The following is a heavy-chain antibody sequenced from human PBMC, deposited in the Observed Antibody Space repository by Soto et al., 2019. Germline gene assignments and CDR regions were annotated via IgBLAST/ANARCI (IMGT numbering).Heavy chain of an antibody. J-gene: IGHJ4*02. CDR3: ARDRAYSRFDY. D-gene: IGHD4-4*01. Sequence: PGGSLRLSCAVSGFSFRSAWMTWIRQAPGKGLERVAIMNEDGSERYYVDSVKGRFTISRDNAKNALFLQMNSLRVEDTAVYFCARDRAYSRFDYWGQGSLVTVSS. CDR1: GFSFRSAW. CDR2: MNEDGSER. V-gene: IGHV3-7*03.